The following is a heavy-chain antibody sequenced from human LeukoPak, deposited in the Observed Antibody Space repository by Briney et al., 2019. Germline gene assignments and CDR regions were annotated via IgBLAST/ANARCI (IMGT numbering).Heavy chain of an antibody. CDR3: AKDHGDYDFWSGYYVPNDY. CDR2: ISSSSSYI. Sequence: GGSLRLSCAASGFTFSSYSMNWVRQAPGKGLEWVSSISSSSSYIYYADSVKGRFTISRDNAKNSLYLQMNSLRAEDTAVYYCAKDHGDYDFWSGYYVPNDYWGQGTLVTVSS. J-gene: IGHJ4*02. V-gene: IGHV3-21*01. D-gene: IGHD3-3*01. CDR1: GFTFSSYS.